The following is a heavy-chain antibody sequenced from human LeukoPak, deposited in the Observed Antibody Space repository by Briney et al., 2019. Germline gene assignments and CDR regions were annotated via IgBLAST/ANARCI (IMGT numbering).Heavy chain of an antibody. CDR3: AKTTRDSSGWSGN. J-gene: IGHJ4*02. Sequence: PGGSLRLSCAASGFTFSSYAMTWVRQAPGKGLEWLSTISGSTVSKYYADSVKGRFTISRDNFKSTLYLQMSSLRVDDTAVYYCAKTTRDSSGWSGNWGQGTLVSVSS. V-gene: IGHV3-23*01. CDR1: GFTFSSYA. D-gene: IGHD6-19*01. CDR2: ISGSTVSK.